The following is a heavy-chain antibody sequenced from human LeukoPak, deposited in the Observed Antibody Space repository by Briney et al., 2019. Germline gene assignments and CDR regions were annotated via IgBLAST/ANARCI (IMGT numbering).Heavy chain of an antibody. CDR3: ARGSDYGDYNWFDP. D-gene: IGHD4-17*01. Sequence: GASVKVSCTASGYTVTSYDINWVRQATGQGLEWLGWMNPNSGNTGYAQKFQGRVTMTRNTSISTAYMELSSLRSEDTAVYYCARGSDYGDYNWFDPWGQGTLVTVSS. J-gene: IGHJ5*02. CDR1: GYTVTSYD. V-gene: IGHV1-8*01. CDR2: MNPNSGNT.